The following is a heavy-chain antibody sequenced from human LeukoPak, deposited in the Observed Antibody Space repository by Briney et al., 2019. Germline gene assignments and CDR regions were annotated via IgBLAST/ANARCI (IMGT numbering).Heavy chain of an antibody. Sequence: GASGKVSCKASGYTFTSYDINWLRQATGQGLEWMGWMNPNSGNTGYAQKFQGRVTMTRNSSISTAYMELSSLRSEDTAVYYCARVGYSYGTTYHYWGQGTLVTVSS. CDR1: GYTFTSYD. D-gene: IGHD5-18*01. CDR3: ARVGYSYGTTYHY. CDR2: MNPNSGNT. J-gene: IGHJ4*02. V-gene: IGHV1-8*01.